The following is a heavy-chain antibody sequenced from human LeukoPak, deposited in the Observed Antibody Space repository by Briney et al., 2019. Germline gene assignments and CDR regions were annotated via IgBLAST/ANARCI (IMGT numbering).Heavy chain of an antibody. CDR2: IKLDGSEK. CDR1: GFTFGKYW. CDR3: ARDQYDTWSRRGNFDS. J-gene: IGHJ4*02. D-gene: IGHD3-3*01. V-gene: IGHV3-7*03. Sequence: GGSLRLSCVASGFTFGKYWMSWVRQAPGKGLEWVANIKLDGSEKNYVDSVKGRFTISRDNTKNSLYLQMNGLRVEGTAVFYCARDQYDTWSRRGNFDSWGQGTLVIVSS.